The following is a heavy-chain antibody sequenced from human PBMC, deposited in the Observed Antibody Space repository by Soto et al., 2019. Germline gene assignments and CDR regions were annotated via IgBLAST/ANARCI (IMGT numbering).Heavy chain of an antibody. J-gene: IGHJ6*02. CDR2: IYSGGST. D-gene: IGHD6-6*01. CDR1: GFTVSSNY. Sequence: GGSLRLSCAASGFTVSSNYMSWVRQAPGKGLEWVSVIYSGGSTYYADSVKGRFTTSRDNSKNTLYLQMNSLRAEDTAVYYCGYSSSSGAGYYYGMDVWGQGTTVTVSS. V-gene: IGHV3-53*01. CDR3: GYSSSSGAGYYYGMDV.